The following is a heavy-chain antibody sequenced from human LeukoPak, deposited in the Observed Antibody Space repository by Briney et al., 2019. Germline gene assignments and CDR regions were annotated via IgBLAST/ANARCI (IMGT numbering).Heavy chain of an antibody. CDR3: ARSFVGIAVADTFDY. J-gene: IGHJ4*02. CDR1: GFTFRSYW. Sequence: GGSLRLSCAASGFTFRSYWMSWVRQAPGKGLEWVANIKQDGSEKYYVDSVKGRFTISRDNAKNSLYLKMNSLRAEDTAEYYCARSFVGIAVADTFDYWGQGTLVTVSS. V-gene: IGHV3-7*01. CDR2: IKQDGSEK. D-gene: IGHD6-19*01.